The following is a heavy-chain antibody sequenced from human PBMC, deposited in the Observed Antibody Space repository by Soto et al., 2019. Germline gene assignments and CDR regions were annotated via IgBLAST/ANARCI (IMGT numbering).Heavy chain of an antibody. D-gene: IGHD2-2*02. CDR3: AKLGYCVSTYCYTYGMDV. CDR1: GYTFTSYG. Sequence: GASVKVSCKASGYTFTSYGISWVRQAPGQGLECMGIINPSDGSTIYAQKFQGRVTMTRDTSTSTVYMELSSLRSDDTAVYYCAKLGYCVSTYCYTYGMDVWGQGTTVTVSS. CDR2: INPSDGST. J-gene: IGHJ6*01. V-gene: IGHV1-46*01.